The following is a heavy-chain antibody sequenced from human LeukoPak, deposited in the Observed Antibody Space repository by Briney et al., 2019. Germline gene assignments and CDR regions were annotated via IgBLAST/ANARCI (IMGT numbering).Heavy chain of an antibody. CDR3: ARSGGHDAFDI. J-gene: IGHJ3*02. D-gene: IGHD4-23*01. CDR1: GDSFSSYSAA. CDR2: TYYRSKWYN. V-gene: IGHV6-1*01. Sequence: SQTLSLTCAISGDSFSSYSAAWSWIRQSPSRGLEWLGRTYYRSKWYNDYAVSVKSRITINPDTSKNQFSLQLTYVTPEDTAVYFCARSGGHDAFDIWGQGTMVTVSS.